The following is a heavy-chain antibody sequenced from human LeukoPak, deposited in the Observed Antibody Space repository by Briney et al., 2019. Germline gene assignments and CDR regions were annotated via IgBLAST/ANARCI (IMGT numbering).Heavy chain of an antibody. CDR2: FDPEDGET. CDR1: GYTLTELS. CDR3: ATGYGGSYRTPYAWHFDL. V-gene: IGHV1-24*01. D-gene: IGHD1-26*01. J-gene: IGHJ2*01. Sequence: LRASVKVSCKVSGYTLTELSMHWVRQAPGKGLEWMGGFDPEDGETIYAQKFQGRVTMTEDTSTDTAYMELSSLRSEDTAVYHCATGYGGSYRTPYAWHFDLWGRGTLVTVSS.